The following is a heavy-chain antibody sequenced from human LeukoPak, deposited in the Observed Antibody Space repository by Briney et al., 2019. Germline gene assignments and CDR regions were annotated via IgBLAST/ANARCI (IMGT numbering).Heavy chain of an antibody. J-gene: IGHJ6*02. D-gene: IGHD3-22*01. V-gene: IGHV3-30*18. CDR1: GFIFSNYG. Sequence: GGSLRLSCAASGFIFSNYGMHWVRQAPGKGLEWVTVISYDGSNKYYADSVKGRFTIPRDNSKNTLYLQMNSLRAEDTAVYYCAKDVYYDSSGYPIAYYYGMDVWGQGTTVTVSS. CDR2: ISYDGSNK. CDR3: AKDVYYDSSGYPIAYYYGMDV.